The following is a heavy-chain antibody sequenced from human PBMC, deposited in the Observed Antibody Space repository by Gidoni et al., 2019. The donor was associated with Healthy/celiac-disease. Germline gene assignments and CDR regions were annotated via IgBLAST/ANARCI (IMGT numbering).Heavy chain of an antibody. D-gene: IGHD6-19*01. V-gene: IGHV1-24*01. CDR1: GSTLTELS. Sequence: QVQLVQSGAEVKKPGASVKVPCKVSGSTLTELSIQLVRQAPGKGLEWKGGFDPEDGETIYEQKFQGRVTMTEDTSTDTAYMELSSLRSEDTAVYYCATGLTYSSGWRLFDYWGQGTLVTVSS. CDR2: FDPEDGET. CDR3: ATGLTYSSGWRLFDY. J-gene: IGHJ4*02.